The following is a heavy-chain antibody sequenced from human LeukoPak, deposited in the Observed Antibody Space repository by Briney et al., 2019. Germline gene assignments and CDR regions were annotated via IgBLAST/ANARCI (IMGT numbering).Heavy chain of an antibody. D-gene: IGHD6-6*01. V-gene: IGHV1-18*01. CDR1: GYTFTSYG. CDR3: ARDRSIAARPGWFDP. CDR2: ISAYNGNT. Sequence: ASVKVSCKASGYTFTSYGISWARQAPGQGLEWMGWISAYNGNTNYAQKLQGRVTMTTDTSTSTAYMELRSLRSDDTAVYYCARDRSIAARPGWFDPWGQGTLVTVSS. J-gene: IGHJ5*02.